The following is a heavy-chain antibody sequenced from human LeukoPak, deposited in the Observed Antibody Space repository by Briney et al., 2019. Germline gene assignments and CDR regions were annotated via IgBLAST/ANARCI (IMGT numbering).Heavy chain of an antibody. CDR3: ARGRAAAGNSWFDP. CDR1: GYTFTSCA. V-gene: IGHV1-3*01. J-gene: IGHJ5*02. D-gene: IGHD6-13*01. Sequence: ASVKVSCKASGYTFTSCAMHWVRQAPGQRLEWIGCINAGNGNTKYSQKFQGRVTINRDTSASTAYMELSSLRSEDTAVYYCARGRAAAGNSWFDPWGQGTLVTVSS. CDR2: INAGNGNT.